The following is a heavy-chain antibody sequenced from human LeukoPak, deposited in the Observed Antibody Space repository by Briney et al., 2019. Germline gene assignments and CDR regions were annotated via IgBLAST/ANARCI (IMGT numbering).Heavy chain of an antibody. V-gene: IGHV3-23*01. CDR1: GFTLSSYA. CDR3: AKSMIVVVPFDY. D-gene: IGHD3-22*01. Sequence: GGSLRLSCAASGFTLSSYAMSWVRQAPGKGLEWVSAISGSGGSTYYADSVKGRFTISRDNSKNTPYLQMNSLRAEDTAVYYCAKSMIVVVPFDYWGQGTLVTASS. J-gene: IGHJ4*02. CDR2: ISGSGGST.